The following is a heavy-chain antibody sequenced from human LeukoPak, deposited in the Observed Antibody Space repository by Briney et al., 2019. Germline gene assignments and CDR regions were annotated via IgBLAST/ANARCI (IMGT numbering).Heavy chain of an antibody. J-gene: IGHJ4*02. D-gene: IGHD3-10*01. CDR3: ARSPLLWFGEPMYYFDY. CDR1: GFTFSTYT. Sequence: GGSLRLSCAASGFTFSTYTMNWVRQAPGKGLEWVSSISSSSSYIYYADSVKGRFTISRDNAKNSLYLQMNSLRAEDTAVYYCARSPLLWFGEPMYYFDYWGQGTLVTVSS. CDR2: ISSSSSYI. V-gene: IGHV3-21*01.